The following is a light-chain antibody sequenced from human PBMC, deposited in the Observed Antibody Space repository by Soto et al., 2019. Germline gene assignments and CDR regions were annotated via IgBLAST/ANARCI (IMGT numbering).Light chain of an antibody. V-gene: IGLV4-69*01. CDR1: SGHSNYA. CDR2: VNSGGSH. CDR3: QTWGTGSAFVV. Sequence: QLVLTQSPSASASLGASVKPTCTLSSGHSNYAIAWHQQQPEKGPRYLMKVNSGGSHIKGDGIPDRFSGSSSGAERYLFISSLQSEDEADYYCQTWGTGSAFVVFGGGTQLTVL. J-gene: IGLJ7*01.